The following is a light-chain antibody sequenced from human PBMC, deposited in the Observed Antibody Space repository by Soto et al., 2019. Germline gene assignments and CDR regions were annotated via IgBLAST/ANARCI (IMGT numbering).Light chain of an antibody. V-gene: IGLV2-14*01. CDR1: SSDVGGYNH. Sequence: QSALTQPAPVSGSPGQSITISCTGTSSDVGGYNHVSWYQHHPGKAPKRIIYEVTKRPSGVSNRFSGSKSGDTASLTISGLQAEDEADYYCSSHTASTTRIFGTGTKVTVL. CDR3: SSHTASTTRI. CDR2: EVT. J-gene: IGLJ1*01.